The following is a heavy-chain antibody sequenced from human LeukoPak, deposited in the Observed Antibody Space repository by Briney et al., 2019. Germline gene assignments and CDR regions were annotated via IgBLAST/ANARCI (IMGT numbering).Heavy chain of an antibody. CDR2: IYGSGDGT. Sequence: GGSLRLSCAASGFSFTNYWMSWVRQAPGKGLEWVSTIYGSGDGTYYADSVKGRFTISRDNSKNTLYVQMNSLRAEDTAVYYCAKGHAPSGSYGDYWGQGTLVTVSS. CDR3: AKGHAPSGSYGDY. D-gene: IGHD1-26*01. CDR1: GFSFTNYW. V-gene: IGHV3-23*01. J-gene: IGHJ4*02.